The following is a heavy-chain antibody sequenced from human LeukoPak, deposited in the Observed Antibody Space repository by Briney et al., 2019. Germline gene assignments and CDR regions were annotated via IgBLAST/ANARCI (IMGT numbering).Heavy chain of an antibody. D-gene: IGHD6-13*01. CDR2: IYPGDSDT. CDR1: GYSFTTYW. J-gene: IGHJ4*02. Sequence: GESLKISCRGSGYSFTTYWIGWVRQMPGKGLERMGIIYPGDSDTRYSPSFQGQVTISADKSISTVYLQWSSLKASDTAIYYCARRVADSWYFDYWGQGTLVTVSS. V-gene: IGHV5-51*01. CDR3: ARRVADSWYFDY.